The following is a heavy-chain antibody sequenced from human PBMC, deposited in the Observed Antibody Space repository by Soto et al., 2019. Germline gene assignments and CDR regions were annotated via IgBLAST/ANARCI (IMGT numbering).Heavy chain of an antibody. CDR2: ISGYNGNT. D-gene: IGHD3-16*01. CDR1: GYTFTSYG. Sequence: QVQLVQSGGEVKKPGTSVKVSCKASGYTFTSYGISWVRQAPGQGLEWMGWISGYNGNTNYAQKFQGRVTMTTDTSTTTAYMELRGLSSDDTAVYYCARMGDVPYYYYGLDVWGPGTTVTVSS. J-gene: IGHJ6*02. V-gene: IGHV1-18*01. CDR3: ARMGDVPYYYYGLDV.